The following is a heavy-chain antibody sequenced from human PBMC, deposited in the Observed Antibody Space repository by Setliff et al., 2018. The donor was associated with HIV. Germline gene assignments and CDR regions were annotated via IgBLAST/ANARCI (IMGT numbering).Heavy chain of an antibody. V-gene: IGHV1-18*04. J-gene: IGHJ3*02. D-gene: IGHD3-22*01. CDR2: MSAYSGDT. Sequence: ASVKVSCKASGYTFTAYGITWVRQAPGQGLEWMGWMSAYSGDTKYAQKIQGRVNMTRDTSTDTAYVELRSLRFDDTALYYCVRGYYYDKTGYGTFDIWGQGTVVTVAS. CDR3: VRGYYYDKTGYGTFDI. CDR1: GYTFTAYG.